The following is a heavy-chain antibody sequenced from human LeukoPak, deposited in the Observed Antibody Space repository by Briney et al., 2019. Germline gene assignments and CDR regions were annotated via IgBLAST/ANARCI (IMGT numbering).Heavy chain of an antibody. V-gene: IGHV3-23*01. Sequence: PGGSLRLSCAASSFTFNNFAMSWVRQAPGKGLEWVSGISDSGDSTYYADSVKGRFTISRDNSKNSLYLQMNSLRAEDTGVYFCAKDDVGSGWYYFDSWGQGTLVIVSS. CDR1: SFTFNNFA. CDR2: ISDSGDST. CDR3: AKDDVGSGWYYFDS. J-gene: IGHJ4*02. D-gene: IGHD6-19*01.